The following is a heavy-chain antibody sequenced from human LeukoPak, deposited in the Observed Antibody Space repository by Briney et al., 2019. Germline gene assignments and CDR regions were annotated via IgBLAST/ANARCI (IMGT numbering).Heavy chain of an antibody. CDR2: IYYSGST. V-gene: IGHV4-59*01. CDR3: ARNLSSSWSDY. J-gene: IGHJ4*02. D-gene: IGHD6-13*01. CDR1: GGSISSYY. Sequence: PSETLSLTCTVSGGSISSYYWSWIRQPPGKGLEWIGYIYYSGSTYYNPSLKSRVTISADTSNNQFSLKLTSVTAADTAVYYCARNLSSSWSDYWGQGTLVTVSS.